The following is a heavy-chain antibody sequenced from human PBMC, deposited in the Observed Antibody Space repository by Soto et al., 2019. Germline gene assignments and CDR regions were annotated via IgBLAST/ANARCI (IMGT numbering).Heavy chain of an antibody. CDR2: ISGGGDRT. J-gene: IGHJ2*01. CDR1: GFTFINYA. Sequence: EVQLLESGGGLVQPGGSLRLSCVGSGFTFINYAMNWVHQTPGKGLEWVSGISGGGDRTFDADSVKGRFTISRDNSKNTVNLQMNSLRADATAVYYCARKVLGSTSRPDWWYFDLWGRGTLVTVSS. CDR3: ARKVLGSTSRPDWWYFDL. D-gene: IGHD2-2*01. V-gene: IGHV3-23*01.